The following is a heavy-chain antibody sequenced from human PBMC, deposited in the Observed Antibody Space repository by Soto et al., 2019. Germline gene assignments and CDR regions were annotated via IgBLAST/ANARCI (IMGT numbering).Heavy chain of an antibody. CDR1: GFTFSNAW. CDR2: IKSKTDGGTT. CDR3: TNDFDYGDLTPYGY. D-gene: IGHD4-17*01. V-gene: IGHV3-15*01. Sequence: GGSLRLSCAASGFTFSNAWMSWVRQAPGKGLEWVGRIKSKTDGGTTDYAAPVKGRFTISRDDSKNTLYLQMNSLKTEDTAVYYCTNDFDYGDLTPYGYWGQGTLVTVSS. J-gene: IGHJ4*02.